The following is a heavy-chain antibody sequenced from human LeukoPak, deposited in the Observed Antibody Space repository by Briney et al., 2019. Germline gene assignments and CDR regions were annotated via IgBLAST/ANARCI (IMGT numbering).Heavy chain of an antibody. J-gene: IGHJ5*02. CDR1: GGSISRSSYF. CDR2: FYYNGST. Sequence: SETLSLTCSVSGGSISRSSYFWGWIRQPPGKGLEWIGSFYYNGSTYYNPSLKSRVTISVDTSKNQFSLKLSSVTAADTAVYYCARPRGGITGTTPYNYFDPWGQGILVTVSS. D-gene: IGHD1-7*01. CDR3: ARPRGGITGTTPYNYFDP. V-gene: IGHV4-39*01.